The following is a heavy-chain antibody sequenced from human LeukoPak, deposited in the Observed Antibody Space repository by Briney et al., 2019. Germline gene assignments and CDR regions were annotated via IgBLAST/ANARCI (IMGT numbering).Heavy chain of an antibody. J-gene: IGHJ4*02. CDR3: AGHSGGRGEIFDY. V-gene: IGHV4-59*08. D-gene: IGHD2-15*01. CDR2: IYYSGSTSYNPGST. Sequence: ASETLSLTCTVSGGSISSYYWSWIRQPPGKGLEWIGYIYYSGSTSYNPGSTNYNPSLKSRVTISVDTSKNQFSLKLSSVTAADTAVYYCAGHSGGRGEIFDYWGQGTLVTVSS. CDR1: GGSISSYY.